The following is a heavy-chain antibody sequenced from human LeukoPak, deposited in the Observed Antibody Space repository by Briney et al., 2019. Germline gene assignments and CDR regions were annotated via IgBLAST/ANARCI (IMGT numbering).Heavy chain of an antibody. Sequence: PSETLSLTCTVSGGSISSYYWSWLRQPPGKGLEWIGFIYYSGITDYNPSLKSRVTISVDTSKNQFSPKLSSVTAADTAVYYCARVRALSYYDSSGDLYYFQYWGQGTLVTVSS. J-gene: IGHJ4*02. CDR2: IYYSGIT. V-gene: IGHV4-59*01. CDR3: ARVRALSYYDSSGDLYYFQY. CDR1: GGSISSYY. D-gene: IGHD3-22*01.